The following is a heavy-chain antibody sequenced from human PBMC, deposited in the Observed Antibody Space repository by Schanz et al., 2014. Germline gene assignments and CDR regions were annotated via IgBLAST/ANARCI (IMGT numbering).Heavy chain of an antibody. V-gene: IGHV3-30*02. CDR3: GRRGRQQVAPQDYHYGMDV. CDR2: IQLDGSEI. D-gene: IGHD6-13*01. J-gene: IGHJ6*02. Sequence: QVLLVESGGGVVQPGGSLRVSCAASGFDFHYYGMHWVRQAPGKGPAWVAFIQLDGSEIYYTDSVKGRFTVSRDNSRNILYLEVNSLRPEDTAVYYCGRRGRQQVAPQDYHYGMDVWGQGTTVSVSS. CDR1: GFDFHYYG.